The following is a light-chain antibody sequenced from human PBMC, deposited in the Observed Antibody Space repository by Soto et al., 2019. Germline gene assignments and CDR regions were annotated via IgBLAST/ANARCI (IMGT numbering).Light chain of an antibody. V-gene: IGLV2-8*01. CDR3: SSNAGWVV. CDR2: EVS. J-gene: IGLJ2*01. CDR1: SSDVGGYNY. Sequence: QSALTQPPSASGSPGQSVTISCTGTSSDVGGYNYVSWYQQHPGKAPKLMIYEVSKRPSGVPDRFSGSKSGNTASLTVSGLEAEDEADYCCSSNAGWVVFGGGTKLTVL.